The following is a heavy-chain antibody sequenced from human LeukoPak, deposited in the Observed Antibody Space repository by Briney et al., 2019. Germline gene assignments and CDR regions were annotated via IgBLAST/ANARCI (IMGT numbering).Heavy chain of an antibody. Sequence: AGGSLRLSCAASGFTFSSYAMSWVRQAPGKELEWVSAISGSGGSTYYADSVKGRFTISRDNSKNTLYLQMNSLRAEDTAVYYCAKVEKVAGRYYFDYWGQGTLVTVSS. V-gene: IGHV3-23*01. CDR3: AKVEKVAGRYYFDY. J-gene: IGHJ4*02. D-gene: IGHD6-19*01. CDR2: ISGSGGST. CDR1: GFTFSSYA.